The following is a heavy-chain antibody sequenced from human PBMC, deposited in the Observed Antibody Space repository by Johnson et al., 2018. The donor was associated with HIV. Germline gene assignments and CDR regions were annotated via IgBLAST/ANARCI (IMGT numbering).Heavy chain of an antibody. D-gene: IGHD3-22*01. J-gene: IGHJ3*02. CDR2: ITSSGSTI. CDR1: GFTFSDYY. V-gene: IGHV3-11*04. Sequence: QMQLVESGGGLVKPGGSLRLSCAASGFTFSDYYMSWIRQAPGKGLEWVSYITSSGSTIYYADSVTGRFTIHRDNAKNSLYLQMNSLRAEDTAVYYCTKGEWDSRGYYTRVGAFDIWGQGTMVTVSS. CDR3: TKGEWDSRGYYTRVGAFDI.